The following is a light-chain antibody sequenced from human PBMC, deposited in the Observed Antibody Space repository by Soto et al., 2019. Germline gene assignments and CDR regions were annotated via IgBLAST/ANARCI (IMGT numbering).Light chain of an antibody. CDR3: LQDSNYPLT. CDR1: QDIRNA. CDR2: LAS. J-gene: IGKJ3*01. V-gene: IGKV1-6*02. Sequence: ATQLTQSPSSLSASVGDMVNISCRASQDIRNAIGLYQQKPGRAPSLLIYLASYLQTGVPRRFRGSGSGTDFTLTISSLQPEDFCTYYCLQDSNYPLTFGAGTKVDIK.